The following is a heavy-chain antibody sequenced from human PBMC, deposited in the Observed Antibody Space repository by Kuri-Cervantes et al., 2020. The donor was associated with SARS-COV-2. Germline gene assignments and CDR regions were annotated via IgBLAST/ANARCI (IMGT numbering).Heavy chain of an antibody. CDR1: GDTFTSYG. V-gene: IGHV1-18*01. CDR2: ISAYNGNT. D-gene: IGHD2-15*01. J-gene: IGHJ4*03. Sequence: ASVKVSCKASGDTFTSYGISWVRQAPGQGLEWMGWISAYNGNTNYAQKLQGRVTITTDASTSTAYMELRSLRSDDKDVYYCARALEDSAATPGENWGQGTMVTVSS. CDR3: ARALEDSAATPGEN.